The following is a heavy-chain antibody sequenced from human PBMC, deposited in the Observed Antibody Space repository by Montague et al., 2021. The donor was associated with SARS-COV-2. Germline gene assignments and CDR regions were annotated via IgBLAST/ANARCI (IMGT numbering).Heavy chain of an antibody. V-gene: IGHV4-59*01. CDR1: GDSLTYFY. CDR2: IFYSGST. CDR3: ARGATRSFDH. D-gene: IGHD1-1*01. Sequence: SETLSLTCSVSGDSLTYFYWSWLRQTPGKGLEWIGYIFYSGSTKYNSSLQSRVTFSVDTSRNQFSLNLDSVTAADTGVYYCARGATRSFDHWGQGVLVTVSS. J-gene: IGHJ4*02.